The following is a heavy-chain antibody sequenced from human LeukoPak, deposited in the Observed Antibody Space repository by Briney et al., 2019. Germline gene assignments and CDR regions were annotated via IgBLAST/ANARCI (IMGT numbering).Heavy chain of an antibody. V-gene: IGHV4-61*02. Sequence: PSETLSLTCTVSGGSISSSSYYWGWIRQPPGKGLEWIGRIYTSGSTNYNPSLKSRVTISVDTSKNQFSLKLSSVTAADTAVYYCARCYLPYDSSGYSDWGQGTLVTVSS. CDR2: IYTSGST. D-gene: IGHD3-22*01. CDR1: GGSISSSSYY. CDR3: ARCYLPYDSSGYSD. J-gene: IGHJ4*02.